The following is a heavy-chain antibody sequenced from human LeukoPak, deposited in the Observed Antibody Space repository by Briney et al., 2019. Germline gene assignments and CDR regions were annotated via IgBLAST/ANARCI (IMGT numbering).Heavy chain of an antibody. D-gene: IGHD3-10*01. J-gene: IGHJ6*03. V-gene: IGHV4-34*01. CDR2: INHSGST. CDR1: GGSFSGYY. CDR3: ARVYYGSGSYYNGGYYYYYMDV. Sequence: SETLSLTCAVYGGSFSGYYWSWIRQPPGKGLEWIGEINHSGSTNYNPSLKSRVTISVDTSKNQFSLKLSSVTAADTAVYYCARVYYGSGSYYNGGYYYYYMDVSGKGTTVTVSS.